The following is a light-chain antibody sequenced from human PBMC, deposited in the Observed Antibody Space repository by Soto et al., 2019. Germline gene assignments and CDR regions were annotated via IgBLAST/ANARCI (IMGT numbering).Light chain of an antibody. CDR3: QQSYSTLT. CDR2: AAS. Sequence: DIQMTQSPSSLSASVGDRVTITCRASQSISSYLNWYQQKPGKAPKPLIYAASSLQSGVPSRFSGSGSGTDFTLTISSLQPEDFATYYCQQSYSTLTLGGGTKVDIK. V-gene: IGKV1-39*01. CDR1: QSISSY. J-gene: IGKJ4*01.